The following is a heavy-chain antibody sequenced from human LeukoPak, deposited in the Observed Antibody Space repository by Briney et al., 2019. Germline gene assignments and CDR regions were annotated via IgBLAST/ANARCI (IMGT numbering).Heavy chain of an antibody. D-gene: IGHD6-19*01. CDR1: GFTFSSYA. J-gene: IGHJ4*02. Sequence: PGGSQRLSCAASGFTFSSYAMSWVRQAPGKGLEWVSAISGSGGSTYYADSVKGRFTISRDNSKNTLYLQMNSLRAEDTAVYYCAKDGHSSGWRATYFDYWGQGTLVTVSS. V-gene: IGHV3-23*01. CDR3: AKDGHSSGWRATYFDY. CDR2: ISGSGGST.